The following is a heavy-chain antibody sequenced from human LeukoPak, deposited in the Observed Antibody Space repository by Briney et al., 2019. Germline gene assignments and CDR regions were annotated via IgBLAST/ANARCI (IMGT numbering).Heavy chain of an antibody. J-gene: IGHJ4*02. CDR2: IKEDGSQK. V-gene: IGHV3-7*04. D-gene: IGHD1-26*01. CDR1: GFTFSNYW. Sequence: PGGSLRLSCAASGFTFSNYWMSWVRQAPGKGLEWVANIKEDGSQKNYVDSVRGRFTISRDNAKNSLYLQMNSLRAEDTAVYYCARHSGSYYFDYWGQGTLVTVSS. CDR3: ARHSGSYYFDY.